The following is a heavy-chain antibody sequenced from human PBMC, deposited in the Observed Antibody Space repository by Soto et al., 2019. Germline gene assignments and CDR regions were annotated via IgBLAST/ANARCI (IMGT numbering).Heavy chain of an antibody. V-gene: IGHV1-18*01. CDR2: ISPYNSNT. Sequence: GAPVKVSSKPSGYIFINYGICWMPAAPRKGLEWMGWISPYNSNTQYAQSLLGRVTVTRDTSTGTAYMELRSLTSDDTAVYYCATTGGDCTQGVCYDYWGQGTLVTVSS. CDR1: GYIFINYG. CDR3: ATTGGDCTQGVCYDY. D-gene: IGHD2-8*01. J-gene: IGHJ4*02.